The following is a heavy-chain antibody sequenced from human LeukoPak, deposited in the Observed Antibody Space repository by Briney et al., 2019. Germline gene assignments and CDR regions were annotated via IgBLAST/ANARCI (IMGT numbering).Heavy chain of an antibody. CDR3: ARGSAAYSSGWYVY. J-gene: IGHJ4*02. CDR2: ISYDGTKE. D-gene: IGHD6-19*01. Sequence: PGRSLRLSCAASGFSLSSYAMHWVRQAPGKGVEWVAIISYDGTKEYYGDSVKGRFTISRDNSKNTVYLQMNSLRAEDTAVYFCARGSAAYSSGWYVYWGQGTLVTVSS. V-gene: IGHV3-30-3*01. CDR1: GFSLSSYA.